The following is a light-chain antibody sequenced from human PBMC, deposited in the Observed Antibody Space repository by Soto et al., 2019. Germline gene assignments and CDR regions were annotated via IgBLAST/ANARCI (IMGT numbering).Light chain of an antibody. CDR2: GAS. CDR1: QRVSSN. J-gene: IGKJ4*01. CDR3: QQYGSSPPKLN. V-gene: IGKV3-20*01. Sequence: EIVMTQSPASLSVYTGERANLSCRASQRVSSNLAWYQQKPGQAPRLLIYGASTRATGIPDRFSGSGSGTDFTLTISRLEPEDFAVYYCQQYGSSPPKLNCGGGNKGDIK.